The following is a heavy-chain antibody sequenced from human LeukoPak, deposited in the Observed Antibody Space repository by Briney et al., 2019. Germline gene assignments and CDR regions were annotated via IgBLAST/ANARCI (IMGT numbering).Heavy chain of an antibody. CDR3: ARVTSSGWYGNPKNAFDI. CDR2: INWNGGST. V-gene: IGHV3-20*04. D-gene: IGHD6-19*01. Sequence: GGSLRLPCAASGFNFDDYAMSWVRQAPGKGLEWVSSINWNGGSTGYADSVKGRFTISRDNAKNSLYLQMNSLRAEDTALYYCARVTSSGWYGNPKNAFDIWGQGTMVTVSS. J-gene: IGHJ3*02. CDR1: GFNFDDYA.